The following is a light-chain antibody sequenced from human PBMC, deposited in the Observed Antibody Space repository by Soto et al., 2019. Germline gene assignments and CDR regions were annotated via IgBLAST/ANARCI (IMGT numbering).Light chain of an antibody. CDR3: QVWDSSTASDVV. J-gene: IGLJ2*01. CDR2: RDS. Sequence: SYELTQPLSVSVALGQTARITCGGNNIGSKNVHWYQQKPGQAPVLVIYRDSNRPSGIPERFSGSNSGNTATLTISRAQAGDEADYYCQVWDSSTASDVVFGGGTKLTVL. V-gene: IGLV3-9*01. CDR1: NIGSKN.